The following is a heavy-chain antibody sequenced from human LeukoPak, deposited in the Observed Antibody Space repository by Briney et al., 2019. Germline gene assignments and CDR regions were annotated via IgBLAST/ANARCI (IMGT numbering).Heavy chain of an antibody. CDR1: RFTFSSYA. V-gene: IGHV3-23*01. CDR3: AKDPYDFWSGYPNSFDY. D-gene: IGHD3-3*01. J-gene: IGHJ4*02. CDR2: ISGSGGST. Sequence: GGSLRLSCAASRFTFSSYAMSWVRQAPGKGLEWVSAISGSGGSTYYADSVKGRFTISRDNSKNTLYLQMNSLRAEDTAVYYCAKDPYDFWSGYPNSFDYWGQGTLVIVSS.